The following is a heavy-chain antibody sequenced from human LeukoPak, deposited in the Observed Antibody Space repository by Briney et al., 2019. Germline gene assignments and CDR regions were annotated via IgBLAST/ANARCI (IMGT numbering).Heavy chain of an antibody. CDR1: GYTFTSYG. CDR3: ARGAAARNREFDY. J-gene: IGHJ4*02. Sequence: ASVKVSCKASGYTFTSYGISWVRQAPGQGLEWMGWISAYNGNTNYAQKFQGRVTITADESTSTAYMELSSLRSEDTAVYYCARGAAARNREFDYWGQGTLVTVSS. D-gene: IGHD6-13*01. V-gene: IGHV1-18*01. CDR2: ISAYNGNT.